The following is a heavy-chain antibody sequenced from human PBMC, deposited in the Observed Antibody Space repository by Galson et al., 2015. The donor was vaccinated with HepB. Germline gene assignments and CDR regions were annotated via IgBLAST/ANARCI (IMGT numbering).Heavy chain of an antibody. D-gene: IGHD5-18*01. Sequence: SLRLSCAASGFGFDTHAMSWVRQAPGKGLEWISGISGHGDSTFYADSVKGRFTVSRDNSNNMLYLQMKSRRADDAGLYFCAKGYGLFDSWGQGILVTVSS. CDR1: GFGFDTHA. V-gene: IGHV3-23*01. CDR3: AKGYGLFDS. J-gene: IGHJ5*01. CDR2: ISGHGDST.